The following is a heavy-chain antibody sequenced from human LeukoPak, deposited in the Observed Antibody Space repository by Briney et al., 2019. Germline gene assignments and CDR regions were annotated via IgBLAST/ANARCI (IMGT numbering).Heavy chain of an antibody. CDR2: IKQDGSEK. CDR3: AREAYYYDSSGYYSGFDP. CDR1: GFTFSSYW. Sequence: GGSLRLSCAASGFTFSSYWMSWVRQAPGKGLEWVANIKQDGSEKYYMDSVKGRFTISRDNAKNSLYLQMNSLRAEDTAVYYCAREAYYYDSSGYYSGFDPWGQGTLVTVSS. J-gene: IGHJ5*02. V-gene: IGHV3-7*01. D-gene: IGHD3-22*01.